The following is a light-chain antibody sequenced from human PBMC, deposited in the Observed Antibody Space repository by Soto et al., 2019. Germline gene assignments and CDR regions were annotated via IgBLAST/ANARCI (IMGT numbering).Light chain of an antibody. Sequence: EVVLTQSPVTLSLSPGERATLSCRASQSVSSDLAWYQQKPGQAPRLLIHGASTRATGFPARFSGSGSGTDFTLTISSLQSEDFAVYYCQQYNNWPWTFGQGTKVDIK. CDR2: GAS. CDR1: QSVSSD. CDR3: QQYNNWPWT. J-gene: IGKJ1*01. V-gene: IGKV3-15*01.